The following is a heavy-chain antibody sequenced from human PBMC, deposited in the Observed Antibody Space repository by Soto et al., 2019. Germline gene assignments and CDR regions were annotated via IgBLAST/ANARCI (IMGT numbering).Heavy chain of an antibody. CDR1: GGSMSRDKYY. CDR2: IYYGGTT. Sequence: SETLSLTCTVSGGSMSRDKYYWSWIRQSTGKGVAWIGNIYYGGTTYYTPSLKTRLSISVDSSSNQFSLKLTSVAAADTAVSFCTRKDKHLILSALFCQRVWG. CDR3: TRKDKHLILSALFCQRV. D-gene: IGHD6-25*01. V-gene: IGHV4-30-4*02. J-gene: IGHJ3*01.